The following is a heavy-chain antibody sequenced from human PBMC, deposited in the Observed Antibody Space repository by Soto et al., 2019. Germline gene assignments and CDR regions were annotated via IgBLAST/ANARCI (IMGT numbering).Heavy chain of an antibody. D-gene: IGHD3-22*01. CDR3: AKDYYDSSGSYYYYGMDV. V-gene: IGHV3-23*01. J-gene: IGHJ6*02. CDR1: GFTFSSYA. Sequence: EVQLLESGGGLVQPGGSLRLSCAASGFTFSSYAMSWVRQAPGKGLEWVSAISGSGGSTYYADSVKGRFTISRDNSKNTLYLQMNSLRAEAPAVYYCAKDYYDSSGSYYYYGMDVWGQGTTVTVSS. CDR2: ISGSGGST.